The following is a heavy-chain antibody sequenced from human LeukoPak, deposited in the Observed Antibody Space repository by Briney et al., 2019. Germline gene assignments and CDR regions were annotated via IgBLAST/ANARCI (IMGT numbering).Heavy chain of an antibody. J-gene: IGHJ4*02. CDR2: ISSSSSYI. V-gene: IGHV3-21*01. CDR3: ARDGSPMVRGVIGY. Sequence: GGSLRLSCAASGFTFSSYGMNWVRQAPGKGLEWVSSISSSSSYIYYADSVKGRFTISRDNAKNSLYLQMNSLRAEDTAVYYCARDGSPMVRGVIGYWGQGTLVTVSS. D-gene: IGHD3-10*01. CDR1: GFTFSSYG.